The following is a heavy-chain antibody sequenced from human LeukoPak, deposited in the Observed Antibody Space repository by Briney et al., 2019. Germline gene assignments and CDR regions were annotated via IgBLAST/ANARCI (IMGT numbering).Heavy chain of an antibody. CDR2: ISYDGSNK. J-gene: IGHJ4*02. V-gene: IGHV3-30*18. Sequence: GGSLRLSCAASVFTFSSYGMHWVRQAPGKGLEWVAVISYDGSNKYYADSVKGRFTISRDNSKNTLYLQMNSLRAEDTAVYYCAKDGSDCSSTSCYWLGDFDYWGQGTLVTVSS. D-gene: IGHD2-2*01. CDR3: AKDGSDCSSTSCYWLGDFDY. CDR1: VFTFSSYG.